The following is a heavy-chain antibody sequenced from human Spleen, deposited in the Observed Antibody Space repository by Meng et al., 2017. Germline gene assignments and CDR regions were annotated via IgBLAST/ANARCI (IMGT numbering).Heavy chain of an antibody. CDR1: GFTFSRSW. CDR2: IKQDASEE. V-gene: IGHV3-7*01. CDR3: ATSRTFED. D-gene: IGHD1-14*01. J-gene: IGHJ4*02. Sequence: GGSLRLSCEASGFTFSRSWMSWVRQAPGKGLEWVANIKQDASEEYYLDSVKGRFTISRDNAKNSLYLQMNSLTAEDTALYYCATSRTFEDWGQGTLVTVSS.